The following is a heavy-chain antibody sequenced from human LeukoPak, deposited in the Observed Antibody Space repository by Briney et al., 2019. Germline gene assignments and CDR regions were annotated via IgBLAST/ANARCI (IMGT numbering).Heavy chain of an antibody. CDR3: ATSLQAISGWYVTSFDF. CDR2: LSGSDGST. D-gene: IGHD6-19*01. CDR1: GFTFSSYG. Sequence: GGSLRLSCAASGFTFSSYGMSWVRQAPGKGPEWVSTLSGSDGSTYYAASVKGRFSISRDNSKNTLSLQMNSLRAEDTAVYFCATSLQAISGWYVTSFDFWGQGTLVTVSS. V-gene: IGHV3-23*01. J-gene: IGHJ4*02.